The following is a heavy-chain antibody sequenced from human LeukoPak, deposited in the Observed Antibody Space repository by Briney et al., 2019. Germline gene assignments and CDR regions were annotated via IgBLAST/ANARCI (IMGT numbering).Heavy chain of an antibody. CDR3: ASAPVLLHYFDY. J-gene: IGHJ4*02. CDR1: GFTFSSYA. V-gene: IGHV3-30-3*01. D-gene: IGHD3-10*01. CDR2: ISYDGSNE. Sequence: GGSLRLSCAASGFTFSSYAMHWVRQAPGKGLEWVAVISYDGSNEYYADSVKGRFTISRDNSKNTLYLQMNSLRAEDTAVYYCASAPVLLHYFDYWGQGTLVTVSS.